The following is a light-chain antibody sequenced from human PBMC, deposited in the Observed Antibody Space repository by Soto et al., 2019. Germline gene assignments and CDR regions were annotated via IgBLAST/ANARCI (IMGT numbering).Light chain of an antibody. CDR3: CSYAGSYTYV. CDR1: SSDVGGYNY. V-gene: IGLV2-11*01. Sequence: QSVLTQPRSVSGSPGQSVTISCTGTSSDVGGYNYVSWYQQHPANAPKVRIYDVSKRPSGVPDRFSGSKSGDTASLTISGLQAEDEGDYYCCSYAGSYTYVFGTGTKVTVL. CDR2: DVS. J-gene: IGLJ1*01.